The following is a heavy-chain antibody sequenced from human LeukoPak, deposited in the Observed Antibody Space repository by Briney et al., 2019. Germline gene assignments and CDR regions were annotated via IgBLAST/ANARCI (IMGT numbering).Heavy chain of an antibody. CDR3: ARDVTVTPGLHWYFDL. CDR2: IYHSGST. Sequence: SETLSLTCTVSGGSISSGGYYWSWIRQPPGKGLEWIGYIYHSGSTYYNPSLKSRVTISVDRSKNQFSLKLSSVTAADTAVYYCARDVTVTPGLHWYFDLWGRGTLVTVSS. D-gene: IGHD4-11*01. J-gene: IGHJ2*01. V-gene: IGHV4-30-2*01. CDR1: GGSISSGGYY.